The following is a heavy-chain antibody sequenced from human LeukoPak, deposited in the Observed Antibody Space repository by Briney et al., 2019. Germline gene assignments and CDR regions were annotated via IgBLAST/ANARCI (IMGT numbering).Heavy chain of an antibody. J-gene: IGHJ5*02. V-gene: IGHV1-69*13. CDR3: ARVPAAINVWFDP. CDR2: IIPIFGTA. Sequence: ASVKVSCKASGGTFSSYAISWVRQAPGQGLEWMGGIIPIFGTANYAQKFQGRVTITADESTSTAYIELSSLRSEDTAVYYCARVPAAINVWFDPWGQGTLVTVSS. CDR1: GGTFSSYA. D-gene: IGHD2-2*02.